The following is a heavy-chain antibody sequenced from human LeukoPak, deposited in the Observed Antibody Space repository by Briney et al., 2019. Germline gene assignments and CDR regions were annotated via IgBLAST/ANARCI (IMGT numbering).Heavy chain of an antibody. D-gene: IGHD3/OR15-3a*01. V-gene: IGHV4-34*01. CDR2: INHSGST. Sequence: SETLSLTCAVSGGSFSGYYCSWIRQPQGKGMELNGEINHSGSTNYNPSLKSRVTISVDTSKNQFSLKLSSVTAADTAVYYCARNPGYGLPGLAYWGQGTLVTVSS. CDR3: ARNPGYGLPGLAY. CDR1: GGSFSGYY. J-gene: IGHJ4*02.